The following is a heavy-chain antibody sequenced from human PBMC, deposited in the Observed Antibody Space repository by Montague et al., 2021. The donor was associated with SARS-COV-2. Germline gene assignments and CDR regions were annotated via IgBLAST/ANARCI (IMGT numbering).Heavy chain of an antibody. D-gene: IGHD3/OR15-3a*01. J-gene: IGHJ4*02. CDR2: IYLSGFT. Sequence: SETLSLTCVVSDVSLSTSTWWSWDRQSPGKGLEWVGEIYLSGFTXYNPSVKSRVSISLDDSRSQFSLRLTSVTAADTAVYFCARGGLGNRGFDYWGQGTLVTVSS. CDR3: ARGGLGNRGFDY. V-gene: IGHV4-4*02. CDR1: DVSLSTSTW.